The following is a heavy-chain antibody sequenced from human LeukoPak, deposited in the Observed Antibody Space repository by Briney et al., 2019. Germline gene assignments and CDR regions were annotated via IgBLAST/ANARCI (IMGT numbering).Heavy chain of an antibody. CDR1: GYTFTRYG. J-gene: IGHJ1*01. Sequence: ASVKVSCKASGYTFTRYGISWVRQAPGQGLEWMGWISGYNGNTNYAQRLQGRVTMTTDTSTSTAYMELRRLRSDDTAVYYCASGDGPVSGYFQHWGQGTLVTVSS. CDR3: ASGDGPVSGYFQH. CDR2: ISGYNGNT. D-gene: IGHD4-17*01. V-gene: IGHV1-18*01.